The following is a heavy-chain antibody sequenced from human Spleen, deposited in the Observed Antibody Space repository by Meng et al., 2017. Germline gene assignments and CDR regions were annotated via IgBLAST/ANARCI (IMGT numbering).Heavy chain of an antibody. D-gene: IGHD6-13*01. CDR3: ARDEDISAAGKLFGDY. CDR2: INPKRGDT. Sequence: VKNPWASWKASSKASGYHFPDYRLHWVRRAPGQGLEGIERINPKRGDTHYAKRFQGRVTMTGDTSISTAYMELSGLRSDDTAMYYCARDEDISAAGKLFGDYWGQGTLVTASS. CDR1: GYHFPDYR. J-gene: IGHJ4*02. V-gene: IGHV1-2*06.